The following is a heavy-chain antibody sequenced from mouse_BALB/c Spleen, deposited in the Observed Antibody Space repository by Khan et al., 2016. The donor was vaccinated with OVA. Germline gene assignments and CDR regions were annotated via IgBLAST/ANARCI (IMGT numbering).Heavy chain of an antibody. CDR1: GYAITSGYG. CDR3: ARTARIKY. J-gene: IGHJ2*01. CDR2: ISYSGST. D-gene: IGHD1-2*01. Sequence: EVQLQESGPGLVKPSQSLSLTCTVTGYAITSGYGWYWIRQFPGNQLEWVGYISYSGSTNYNPSLKNRITITRDTSKNQFFLQLNAVTTEDTATYYWARTARIKYWGQGTTLTVSS. V-gene: IGHV3-1*02.